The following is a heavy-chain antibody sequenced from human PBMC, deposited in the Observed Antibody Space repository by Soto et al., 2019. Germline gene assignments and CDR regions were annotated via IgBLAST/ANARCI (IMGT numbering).Heavy chain of an antibody. CDR3: TRRAYCSGGSCYSPPFDY. Sequence: PGGSLRLSCTASGFTFGDYAMSWFRQAPGKGLEWVGFIRSKAYGGTTEYAASVKGRFTISRDDSKSIAYLQMNSLKTEDTAVYYCTRRAYCSGGSCYSPPFDYWGQGTLVTVSS. J-gene: IGHJ4*02. CDR2: IRSKAYGGTT. D-gene: IGHD2-15*01. CDR1: GFTFGDYA. V-gene: IGHV3-49*03.